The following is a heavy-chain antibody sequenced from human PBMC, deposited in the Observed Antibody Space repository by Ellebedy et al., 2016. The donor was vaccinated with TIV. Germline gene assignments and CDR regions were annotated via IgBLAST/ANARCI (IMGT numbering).Heavy chain of an antibody. J-gene: IGHJ4*02. Sequence: ASVKVSCKASGYTFTSYAMHWVRQAPGQGLEWMGWINPNSGGTTYAQKFQGRVTMTRDTSISTGYMELSGLKSDDTAVYYCAALPYISTSSAYWGQGTLVTVSS. V-gene: IGHV1-2*02. CDR1: GYTFTSYA. CDR2: INPNSGGT. D-gene: IGHD6-13*01. CDR3: AALPYISTSSAY.